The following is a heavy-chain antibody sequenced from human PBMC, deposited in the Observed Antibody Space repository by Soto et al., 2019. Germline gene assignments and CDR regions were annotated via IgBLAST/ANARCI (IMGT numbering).Heavy chain of an antibody. D-gene: IGHD6-19*01. CDR1: GYTFTSYD. CDR2: MNPSTGNT. V-gene: IGHV1-8*01. J-gene: IGHJ5*02. CDR3: ARGRIIVAGGFDP. Sequence: QVQLVQSGAEVKKPGASVKVSCKASGYTFTSYDIIWVRQATGQGLEWMGWMNPSTGNTDSAEKSQGRLTMTRNTSISTVYMELSSLGFEDTAVYYCARGRIIVAGGFDPWGQGTLVTVSS.